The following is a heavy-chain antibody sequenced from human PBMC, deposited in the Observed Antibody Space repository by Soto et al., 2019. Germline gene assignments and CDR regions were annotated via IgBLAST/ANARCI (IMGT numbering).Heavy chain of an antibody. Sequence: SETLSLPCTVSGGSLRSSSYYWGWIRPPPGKGLEWIGSIYYSGSTYYNSSLKSRVTIFVDTSKNQFSLKLSSVTAADTAVYYCARRDGIFNTIFGVVPFDYWGQGTLVTVSS. D-gene: IGHD3-3*01. CDR1: GGSLRSSSYY. CDR2: IYYSGST. J-gene: IGHJ4*02. CDR3: ARRDGIFNTIFGVVPFDY. V-gene: IGHV4-39*01.